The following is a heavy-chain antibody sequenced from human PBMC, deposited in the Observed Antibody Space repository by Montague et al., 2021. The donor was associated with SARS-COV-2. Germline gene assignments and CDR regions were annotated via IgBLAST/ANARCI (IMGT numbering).Heavy chain of an antibody. CDR3: GSSISSWGAVGY. J-gene: IGHJ4*02. Sequence: SETLSLTCSVSGVSISSSNYYWGWVRQPPGKGLEWIGSVYYSRGTNYNPSLESRVTISVDTSKNQFYLRLSSATAADTAVYYCGSSISSWGAVGYWGQGILVTVSS. CDR2: VYYSRGT. D-gene: IGHD6-13*01. CDR1: GVSISSSNYY. V-gene: IGHV4-39*01.